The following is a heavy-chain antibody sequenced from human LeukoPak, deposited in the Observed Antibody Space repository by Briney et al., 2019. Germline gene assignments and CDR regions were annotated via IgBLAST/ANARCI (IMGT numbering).Heavy chain of an antibody. Sequence: PGGSLRLSCAASKFTFSSYWMHWVRQAPGKGLVWVSRINTDGSSTNYADSVKGRFTISRDNAKNTLYLQMNSLRAEDTAVYYCARDRGEQLGSFDYWGQGTLVTVSS. CDR2: INTDGSST. J-gene: IGHJ4*02. CDR1: KFTFSSYW. V-gene: IGHV3-74*01. CDR3: ARDRGEQLGSFDY. D-gene: IGHD6-13*01.